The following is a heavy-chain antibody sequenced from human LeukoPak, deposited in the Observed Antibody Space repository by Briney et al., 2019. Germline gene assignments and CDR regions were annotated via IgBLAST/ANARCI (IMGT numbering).Heavy chain of an antibody. V-gene: IGHV3-9*01. CDR3: ARDVNYYAP. Sequence: GGSLRLSCAASGFTFDDYAMHWVRQAPGRGLEWVSGISWNSGSIGYGDSVKGRFTISRDNAKNSLYLQMNSLRAEDTAVYYCARDVNYYAPWGQGTLVTVSS. D-gene: IGHD3-10*01. CDR2: ISWNSGSI. J-gene: IGHJ5*02. CDR1: GFTFDDYA.